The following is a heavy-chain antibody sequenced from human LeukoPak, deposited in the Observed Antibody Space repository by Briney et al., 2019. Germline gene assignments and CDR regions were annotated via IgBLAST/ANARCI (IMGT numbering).Heavy chain of an antibody. J-gene: IGHJ5*02. Sequence: GGSLRLSCAASGFTFSSYSMNRVRQAPGKGLEWVSSISSSSTYIYYADSVKGRFTISRDNAKNSLYLQMNSLRAEDTAVYYCARDPGIAVAVSNWFDPWGQGTLVTVSS. V-gene: IGHV3-21*01. CDR1: GFTFSSYS. CDR3: ARDPGIAVAVSNWFDP. D-gene: IGHD6-19*01. CDR2: ISSSSTYI.